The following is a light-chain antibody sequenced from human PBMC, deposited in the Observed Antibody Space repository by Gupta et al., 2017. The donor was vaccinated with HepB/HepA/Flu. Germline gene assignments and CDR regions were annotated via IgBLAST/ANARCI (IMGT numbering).Light chain of an antibody. V-gene: IGLV1-44*01. CDR1: SSNIGSNT. CDR3: AAWDDILDGRI. Sequence: QSVLTQPPSASGTPGQRVTMSCSGSSSNIGSNTVNWYQQLPGTAPKLLIYSNNQRPSGVPDRISGSKSGTSASLAISGLQSEDEADYYCAAWDDILDGRIFGGGTKLTVL. CDR2: SNN. J-gene: IGLJ2*01.